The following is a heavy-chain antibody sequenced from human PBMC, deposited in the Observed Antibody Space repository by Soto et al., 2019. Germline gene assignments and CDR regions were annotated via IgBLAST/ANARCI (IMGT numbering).Heavy chain of an antibody. CDR3: ARSTVRRYFDWLLPDAFGI. J-gene: IGHJ3*02. D-gene: IGHD3-9*01. CDR2: IIPIFGTA. CDR1: GGTFSSYA. Sequence: GASVKVSCKASGGTFSSYAISWVRQAPGQGLEWMGGIIPIFGTANYAQKFQGRVTITADESTSTAYMELSSLRSEDTAVYYCARSTVRRYFDWLLPDAFGIWGQGTMVTVSS. V-gene: IGHV1-69*13.